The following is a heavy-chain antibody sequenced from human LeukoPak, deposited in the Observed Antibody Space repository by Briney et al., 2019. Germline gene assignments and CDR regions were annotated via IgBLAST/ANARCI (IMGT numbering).Heavy chain of an antibody. Sequence: ASLRLYCAASGFIFRNYAMSWVRQAPGKGLEWVSAITGSGDTTYYADSVKSRFTISRDNSKNTLYVEMNTLRAEDTAVYYCAKWGDYDILTGYYVSDFWGQGTLVTVSS. D-gene: IGHD3-9*01. CDR2: ITGSGDTT. V-gene: IGHV3-23*01. CDR3: AKWGDYDILTGYYVSDF. J-gene: IGHJ4*02. CDR1: GFIFRNYA.